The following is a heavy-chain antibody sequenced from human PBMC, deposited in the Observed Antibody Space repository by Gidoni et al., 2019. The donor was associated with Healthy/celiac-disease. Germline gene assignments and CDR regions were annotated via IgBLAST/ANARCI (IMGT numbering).Heavy chain of an antibody. J-gene: IGHJ4*02. D-gene: IGHD1-26*01. CDR2: ISGSGGGT. CDR1: GFTFSSYA. V-gene: IGHV3-23*01. CDR3: AELGGSYHPSDY. Sequence: EVQLLESGGGLVQPGGSLRLSCAASGFTFSSYAMSWVGQGPGKGLEWVSAISGSGGGTYYADSVKGRFTISRDNAKNTLYLQMNSRRAEDTAVYYCAELGGSYHPSDYWGQGTLVTVSS.